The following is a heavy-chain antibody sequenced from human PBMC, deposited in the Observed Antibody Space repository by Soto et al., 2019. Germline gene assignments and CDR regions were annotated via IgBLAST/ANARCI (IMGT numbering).Heavy chain of an antibody. D-gene: IGHD3-10*01. V-gene: IGHV1-18*01. CDR3: ARSGDGNWFDP. J-gene: IGHJ5*02. CDR2: ISGNNGDT. Sequence: QVQLVQSGAEVKKPGASVKVSCKASGYTFISFGITWVQQAPGQGLEWMGWISGNNGDTKYAQKLQGRVTMTTDTSTSTGYMELRSLRSDDTAVYYCARSGDGNWFDPWGHGTLVTVSS. CDR1: GYTFISFG.